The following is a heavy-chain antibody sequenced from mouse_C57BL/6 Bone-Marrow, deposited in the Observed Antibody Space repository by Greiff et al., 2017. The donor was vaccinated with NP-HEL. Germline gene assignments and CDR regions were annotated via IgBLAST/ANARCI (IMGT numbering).Heavy chain of an antibody. Sequence: EVKLMESGGGLVKPGGSLKLSCAASGFTFSSYAMSWVRQTPEKRLEWVATISDGGSYTYYPDNVKGRFTISRDNAKNNLYLQMSHLKSRDTAMYYCARDFFWFAYWGQGTLVTVSA. CDR1: GFTFSSYA. V-gene: IGHV5-4*03. CDR2: ISDGGSYT. CDR3: ARDFFWFAY. J-gene: IGHJ3*01.